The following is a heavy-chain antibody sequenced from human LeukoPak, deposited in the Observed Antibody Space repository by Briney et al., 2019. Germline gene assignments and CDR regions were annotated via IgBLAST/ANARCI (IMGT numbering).Heavy chain of an antibody. Sequence: PSETLSLTCTVSGGSISSSSYYWGWIRQPPGKGLESIGSIYYSGSTYYNPSLKSRVTISVDTSKNQFSLKLSSVTAADTAVYYCARLQDWDSSGYWDYFDYWGQGTLVTVSS. CDR1: GGSISSSSYY. J-gene: IGHJ4*02. D-gene: IGHD3-22*01. CDR3: ARLQDWDSSGYWDYFDY. CDR2: IYYSGST. V-gene: IGHV4-39*01.